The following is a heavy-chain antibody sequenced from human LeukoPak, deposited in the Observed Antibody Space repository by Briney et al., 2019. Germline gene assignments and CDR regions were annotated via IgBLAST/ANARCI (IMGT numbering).Heavy chain of an antibody. D-gene: IGHD3-10*01. Sequence: SVKVSCKASGGTFSTYAITWVRQAPGQGLEWMGGIIPIFGTPNYSQKFQGRVTITADDSTSTAYMELSSLRSEDTAVYYCASSGITMVRGVIISPHGMDVWGQGTPVTVAS. CDR1: GGTFSTYA. CDR3: ASSGITMVRGVIISPHGMDV. J-gene: IGHJ6*02. CDR2: IIPIFGTP. V-gene: IGHV1-69*01.